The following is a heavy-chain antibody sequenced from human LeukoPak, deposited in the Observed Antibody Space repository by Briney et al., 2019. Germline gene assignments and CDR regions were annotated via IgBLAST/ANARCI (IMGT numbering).Heavy chain of an antibody. CDR2: MNPNSGNT. J-gene: IGHJ4*02. CDR1: GYTFTSYD. V-gene: IGHV1-8*03. Sequence: ASVKVSCKASGYTFTSYDINWVRQATGQGLGWMGWMNPNSGNTGYAQKFQGRVTITRNTSISTAYMELSSLRSEDTAVYYCARYPRSRYYFDYWGQGTLVTVSS. CDR3: ARYPRSRYYFDY.